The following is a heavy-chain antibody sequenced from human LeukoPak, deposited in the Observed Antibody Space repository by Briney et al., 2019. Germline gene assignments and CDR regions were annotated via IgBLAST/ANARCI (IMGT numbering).Heavy chain of an antibody. D-gene: IGHD3-9*01. CDR2: INPNGGGT. Sequence: ASVKVSCKASGYTFTGYYMHWVRQAPGQGLEWMGWINPNGGGTNYAQKFQGRVTMTRDTSISTAYMELSRLRSDDTAVYYCARAWREYFDWFPFDYWGQGTLVTVSS. CDR3: ARAWREYFDWFPFDY. CDR1: GYTFTGYY. J-gene: IGHJ4*02. V-gene: IGHV1-2*02.